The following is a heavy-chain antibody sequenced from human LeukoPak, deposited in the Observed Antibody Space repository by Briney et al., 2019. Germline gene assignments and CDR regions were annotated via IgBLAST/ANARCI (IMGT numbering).Heavy chain of an antibody. J-gene: IGHJ3*02. Sequence: GGSLRLSCAASGFTVSSIHVVWVRQAPGKGLEWVSVTYTGGNSYYADSVKGRFIISRVISKNTLYLQMNSLRAEDSALYYCARGGRGSAAVVAPRSFDIWGQGTMVTVSS. CDR1: GFTVSSIH. V-gene: IGHV3-53*01. CDR2: TYTGGNS. CDR3: ARGGRGSAAVVAPRSFDI. D-gene: IGHD3-22*01.